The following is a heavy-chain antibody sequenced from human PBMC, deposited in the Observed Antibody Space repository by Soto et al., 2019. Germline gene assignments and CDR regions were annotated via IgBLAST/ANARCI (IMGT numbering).Heavy chain of an antibody. CDR2: IKQDGSEK. CDR3: ARLMVYAISDCFDP. J-gene: IGHJ5*02. V-gene: IGHV3-7*01. D-gene: IGHD2-8*01. CDR1: GFTFISDW. Sequence: EVQLVESGGGLVQPGGSLRLSCAASGFTFISDWMSWVRQAPGKGLEWVANIKQDGSEKYYVDSVKGRFTISRDNAKNSLYLQMNSLRAEDTALYYCARLMVYAISDCFDPWGQGTLVTVSS.